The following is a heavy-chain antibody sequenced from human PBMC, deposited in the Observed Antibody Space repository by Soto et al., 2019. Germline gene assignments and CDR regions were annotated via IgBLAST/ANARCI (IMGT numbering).Heavy chain of an antibody. D-gene: IGHD2-15*01. CDR2: ISWNSGSI. Sequence: GGSLRLSCAASGFTFDDYAMHWVRQAPGKGLEWVSGISWNSGSIGYADSVKGRFTISRDNAKNSLYLQMNSLRAEDTALYYCAKVAQCSGGSCYSEYFQHWGQGTLVTVSS. CDR3: AKVAQCSGGSCYSEYFQH. J-gene: IGHJ1*01. V-gene: IGHV3-9*01. CDR1: GFTFDDYA.